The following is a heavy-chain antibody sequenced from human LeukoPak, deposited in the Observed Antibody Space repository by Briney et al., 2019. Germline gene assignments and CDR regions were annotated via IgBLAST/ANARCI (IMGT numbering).Heavy chain of an antibody. D-gene: IGHD6-19*01. CDR3: ARAGDSSGWYVKNWFDP. V-gene: IGHV4-34*01. CDR1: GGSFSGYY. CDR2: INHSGST. Sequence: SETLSLTCAVYGGSFSGYYWSWIRQPPGKGLEWIGEINHSGSTNYNPSLKSRVTISVDTSKNQFSLKLSSVTAADTAVYYCARAGDSSGWYVKNWFDPWGQGTLVTVSS. J-gene: IGHJ5*02.